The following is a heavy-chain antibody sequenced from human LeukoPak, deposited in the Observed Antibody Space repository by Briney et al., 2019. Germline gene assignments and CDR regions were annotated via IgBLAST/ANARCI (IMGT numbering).Heavy chain of an antibody. CDR2: IIPIFGTA. CDR1: GGTFSSYA. J-gene: IGHJ3*02. CDR3: ARVGYYYDSSGYRHDAFDI. D-gene: IGHD3-22*01. V-gene: IGHV1-69*05. Sequence: PVASVKVSCKASGGTFSSYAISWVRQAPGQGLEWMGGIIPIFGTANYAQKFQGRVTITTDESTSTAYMELSSLRSEDTAVYYCARVGYYYDSSGYRHDAFDIWGQGTMVTVSS.